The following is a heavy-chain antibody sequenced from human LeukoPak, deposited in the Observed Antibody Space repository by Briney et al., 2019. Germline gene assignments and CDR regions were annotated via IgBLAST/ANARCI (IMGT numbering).Heavy chain of an antibody. CDR2: ISRGSTTI. Sequence: PGGSLRLSCAASEFTFSDYSMNWVRQVPGKGLEWLSYISRGSTTIYYADSVKGRFTISRDNAKNSLYLQMNSLRAEDTAVYYCARGSWYYDSSGNYGALDYWGQGTLVTVSS. J-gene: IGHJ4*02. D-gene: IGHD3-22*01. CDR1: EFTFSDYS. CDR3: ARGSWYYDSSGNYGALDY. V-gene: IGHV3-48*01.